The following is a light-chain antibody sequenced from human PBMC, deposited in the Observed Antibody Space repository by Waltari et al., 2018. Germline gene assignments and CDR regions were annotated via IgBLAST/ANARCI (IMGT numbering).Light chain of an antibody. J-gene: IGKJ1*01. CDR2: KAS. V-gene: IGKV1-5*03. Sequence: DIQMTQSPSTLSASVGDRVTITCRASQSIDSWLAWYQQKTGKAPNLLIYKASILHSGVPSRFSGRGSGTEFTLTISSLQPDDFAAYYCQQYHSSSRTFGQGTNVEMK. CDR3: QQYHSSSRT. CDR1: QSIDSW.